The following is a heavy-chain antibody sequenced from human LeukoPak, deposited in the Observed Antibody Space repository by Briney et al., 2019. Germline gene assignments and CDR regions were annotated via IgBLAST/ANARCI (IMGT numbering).Heavy chain of an antibody. D-gene: IGHD2-2*01. CDR2: ISGSGGST. J-gene: IGHJ4*02. CDR1: GFSFRSFA. V-gene: IGHV3-23*01. Sequence: PGGSLRLSCTASGFSFRSFAMSWVRQAPGKGLEWVSAISGSGGSTYYADSVRGRFTISRDNSKNTLYLQMNSLRAEDTAVYYCAKDLYCSSTSCLPYYFDYWGQGTLVTVSS. CDR3: AKDLYCSSTSCLPYYFDY.